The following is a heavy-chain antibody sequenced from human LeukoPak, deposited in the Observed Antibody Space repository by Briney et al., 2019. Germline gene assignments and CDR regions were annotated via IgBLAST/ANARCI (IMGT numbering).Heavy chain of an antibody. J-gene: IGHJ4*02. V-gene: IGHV3-53*01. CDR2: IYSGAGT. CDR3: ARGSSGYSFDY. Sequence: GGSLRLSCAVFEFTVSSNYMSWVRQAPGKGLEGVSVIYSGAGTHYADSVKGRFTISRDNSKNTLYLQMNSLRVEDTAVYYCARGSSGYSFDYWGQGTLVTVSS. D-gene: IGHD3-22*01. CDR1: EFTVSSNY.